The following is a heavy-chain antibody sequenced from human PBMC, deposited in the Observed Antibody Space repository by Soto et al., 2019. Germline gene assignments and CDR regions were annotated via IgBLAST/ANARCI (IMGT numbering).Heavy chain of an antibody. CDR1: GGSFSGYY. Sequence: PSETLSLTCAVYGGSFSGYYWSWIRQPPGKGLEWIGEINHSGSTNYNPSLESRVTISVDTSKNQFSLKLSSVTAADTAVYYGATHMVRGVMPYWGQGTLVTVSS. V-gene: IGHV4-34*01. CDR3: ATHMVRGVMPY. D-gene: IGHD3-10*01. J-gene: IGHJ4*02. CDR2: INHSGST.